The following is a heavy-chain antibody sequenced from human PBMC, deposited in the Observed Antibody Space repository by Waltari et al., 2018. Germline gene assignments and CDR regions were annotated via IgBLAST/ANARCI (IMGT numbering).Heavy chain of an antibody. CDR2: IYTSGST. CDR3: ARDKYYYGSGSYGWFDP. D-gene: IGHD3-10*01. Sequence: QVQLQESGPGLVKPSETLSLTCTVSGGSISSYYWSWIRQPAGKGLEWIGRIYTSGSTNYNPSLKSRVTMSVDTSKNQFSLKLSSVTAADTAVYYCARDKYYYGSGSYGWFDPWGQGTLVTVSS. V-gene: IGHV4-4*07. CDR1: GGSISSYY. J-gene: IGHJ5*02.